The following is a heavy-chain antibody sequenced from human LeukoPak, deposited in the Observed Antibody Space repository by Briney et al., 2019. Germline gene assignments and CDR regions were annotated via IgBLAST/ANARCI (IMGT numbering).Heavy chain of an antibody. CDR2: INPSGGST. CDR3: AGDYYGDYRFDY. Sequence: ASVKVSCKASGYTFTSYFMHWVRQAPGQGLEWMGIINPSGGSTTYAQKFQGRVTMTRDTSTSTVYMELSSLRSEDTAVYYCAGDYYGDYRFDYWGQGTLVTVSS. J-gene: IGHJ4*02. CDR1: GYTFTSYF. V-gene: IGHV1-46*01. D-gene: IGHD4-17*01.